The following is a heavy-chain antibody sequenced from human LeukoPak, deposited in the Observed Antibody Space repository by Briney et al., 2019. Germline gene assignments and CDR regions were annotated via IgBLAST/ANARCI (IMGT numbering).Heavy chain of an antibody. Sequence: GGSLRLSCAASGFTFSGYTMSWVRQAPGKGLEWVSVISSSGGSTNYADSVKGRFTISRDNSKNTLYLQINSLRAEDTAVYFCAIDLRATVTADYWGQGTLVTVSS. CDR2: ISSSGGST. J-gene: IGHJ4*02. D-gene: IGHD4-17*01. CDR3: AIDLRATVTADY. V-gene: IGHV3-23*01. CDR1: GFTFSGYT.